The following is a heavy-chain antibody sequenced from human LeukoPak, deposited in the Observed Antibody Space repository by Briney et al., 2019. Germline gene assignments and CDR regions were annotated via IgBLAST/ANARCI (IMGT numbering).Heavy chain of an antibody. CDR2: INPNSGGT. J-gene: IGHJ5*02. V-gene: IGHV1-2*02. CDR1: GYTFIGYY. D-gene: IGHD2-2*01. Sequence: ASVKVSCKASGYTFIGYYMHWVRQAPGQGLEWMGWINPNSGGTNYAQKFQGRVTMTRDTSISTAYMELSRLRSDDTAVYYCARESLDIVVVPAAIVIDPWGQGTLVTVSS. CDR3: ARESLDIVVVPAAIVIDP.